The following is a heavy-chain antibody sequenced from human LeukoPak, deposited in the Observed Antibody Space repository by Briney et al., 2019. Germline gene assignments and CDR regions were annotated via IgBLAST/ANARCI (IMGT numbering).Heavy chain of an antibody. CDR1: GFTFTAHG. Sequence: GGSLRLSCAASGFTFTAHGMHWVRQAPGQGLEWVALIWYDGSKAYYADSVRGRFTISRDNAKNSLFLQMNSLRAEDTAVYYCARIKGFCSDYWGQGTLVTVSS. CDR3: ARIKGFCSDY. J-gene: IGHJ4*02. D-gene: IGHD3-10*02. V-gene: IGHV3-33*01. CDR2: IWYDGSKA.